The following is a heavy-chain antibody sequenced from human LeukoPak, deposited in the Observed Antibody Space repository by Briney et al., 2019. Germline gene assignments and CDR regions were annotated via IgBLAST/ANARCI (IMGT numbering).Heavy chain of an antibody. J-gene: IGHJ3*02. V-gene: IGHV3-21*01. Sequence: PGGSLRLSCAASGFTVSSNYMNWVRQAPGKGLEWVSSMGSSGTNGYYADSVKGRFIISRDNAKNSLFLQMNSLRAEDSALYYCVRELGAPAAGAFDIWGQGTLVTVSS. CDR3: VRELGAPAAGAFDI. CDR1: GFTVSSNY. D-gene: IGHD3-3*02. CDR2: MGSSGTNG.